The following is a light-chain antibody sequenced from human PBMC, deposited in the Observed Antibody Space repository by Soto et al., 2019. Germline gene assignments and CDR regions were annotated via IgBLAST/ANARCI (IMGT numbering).Light chain of an antibody. Sequence: DIVLTQSPGTLSLSPGQRAALSCRASQSVTNNYLAWYQQKPGRAPRLLIYDSSSRATGVPDRFSASGSGTDFTLSISRLEPEDAAVYLCQQYGGSPPYTFGQGTQVDIK. CDR1: QSVTNNY. CDR2: DSS. V-gene: IGKV3-20*01. J-gene: IGKJ2*01. CDR3: QQYGGSPPYT.